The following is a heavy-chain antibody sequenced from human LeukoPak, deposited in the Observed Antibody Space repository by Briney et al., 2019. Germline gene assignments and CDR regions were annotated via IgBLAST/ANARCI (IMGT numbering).Heavy chain of an antibody. D-gene: IGHD1-7*01. Sequence: GRSLRLSCAASGFTFSSYGMHWVRQAPGKGLEWVAVISYDGSNKYYADSVKGRFTISRDNSKNTLYLQMNSLRAEDTAVYYCASRSSITGTTTARIPFDYWGQGTLVTVSS. CDR3: ASRSSITGTTTARIPFDY. V-gene: IGHV3-30*03. CDR2: ISYDGSNK. CDR1: GFTFSSYG. J-gene: IGHJ4*02.